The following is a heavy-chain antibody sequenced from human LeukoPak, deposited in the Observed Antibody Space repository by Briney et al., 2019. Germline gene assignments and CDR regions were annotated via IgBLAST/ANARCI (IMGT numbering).Heavy chain of an antibody. D-gene: IGHD7-27*01. J-gene: IGHJ4*02. CDR2: IRGKANSYAT. V-gene: IGHV3-73*01. CDR1: GFTFSGSA. CDR3: TRSGTGGDY. Sequence: PGGSLKLSCAASGFTFSGSAMHWVRQASGKGLEWVGRIRGKANSYATAYAASVKGRFTISRDDSKNTAYLQMNSLKTEDTAVYYCTRSGTGGDYWGQGTLVTVSS.